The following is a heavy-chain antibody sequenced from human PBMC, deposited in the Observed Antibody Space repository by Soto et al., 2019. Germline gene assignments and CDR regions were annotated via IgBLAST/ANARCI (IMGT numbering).Heavy chain of an antibody. CDR2: ISYDGSD. J-gene: IGHJ4*02. CDR3: ARRWNYYLDF. D-gene: IGHD1-1*01. V-gene: IGHV3-33*05. CDR1: GFPFGEFG. Sequence: QMQLVESGGGVVQPGRSLRLSCVASGFPFGEFGMHWVRQAPGKGLEWVALISYDGSDYADSVKGRFTISRDDSRDTLFLHMDNLRPDDTGVYYCARRWNYYLDFWGQGTLVAVSP.